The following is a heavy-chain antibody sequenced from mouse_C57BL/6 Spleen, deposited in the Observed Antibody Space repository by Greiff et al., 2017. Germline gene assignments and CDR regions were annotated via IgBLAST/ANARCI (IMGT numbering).Heavy chain of an antibody. J-gene: IGHJ3*01. D-gene: IGHD2-4*01. CDR1: GFTFSDYG. V-gene: IGHV5-17*01. CDR3: ARPYDYPWFAY. Sequence: EVQRVESGGGLVKPGGSLKLSCAASGFTFSDYGMHWVRQAPEKGLEWVAYISSGSSTIYYADTVKGRFTISRDNAKNTLFLQMTSLRSEDTAMYYCARPYDYPWFAYWGQGTLVTVSA. CDR2: ISSGSSTI.